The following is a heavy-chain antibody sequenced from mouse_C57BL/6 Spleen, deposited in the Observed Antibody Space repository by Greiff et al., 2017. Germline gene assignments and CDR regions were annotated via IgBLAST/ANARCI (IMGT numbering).Heavy chain of an antibody. CDR3: AREGGDYYGSREGYFDV. D-gene: IGHD1-1*01. J-gene: IGHJ1*03. Sequence: QVQLQQPGAELVKPGASVKLSCKASGYTFTSYWMQWVKQRPGQGLEWIGEIDPSDSYSNYNQKFKGKATLTVDTSSSTAYMQLSSLTSEDSAVYYCAREGGDYYGSREGYFDVWGTGTTVTVSS. CDR2: IDPSDSYS. CDR1: GYTFTSYW. V-gene: IGHV1-50*01.